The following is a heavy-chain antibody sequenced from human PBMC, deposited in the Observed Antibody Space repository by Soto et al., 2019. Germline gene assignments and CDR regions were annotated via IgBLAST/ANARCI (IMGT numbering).Heavy chain of an antibody. CDR1: GFTVSSNY. J-gene: IGHJ4*02. CDR3: ATAGGYGRFDY. D-gene: IGHD5-12*01. V-gene: IGHV3-66*01. Sequence: EVQLVESGGGLVQPGGSLRLSCAASGFTVSSNYMSWVRQAPGKGLEWVSIIHSGGSTYYADSVKGRFAISRDNSKNTLHLQMNSLRAEDTAVYYCATAGGYGRFDYWGQGTLVTVSS. CDR2: IHSGGST.